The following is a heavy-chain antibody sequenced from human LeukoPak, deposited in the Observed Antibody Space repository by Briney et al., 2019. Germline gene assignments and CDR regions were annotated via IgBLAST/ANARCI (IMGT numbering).Heavy chain of an antibody. V-gene: IGHV1-69*06. CDR1: GGTFSSYT. CDR3: ARVKLRLGDISRFHFDY. D-gene: IGHD3-16*02. CDR2: IIPFFGTA. J-gene: IGHJ4*02. Sequence: GASVKVSCKAYGGTFSSYTINWVRQAPGQGLEWMGEIIPFFGTANYAQKFQGRVTITADKSASTAYMELSSLRSEDTAVYYCARVKLRLGDISRFHFDYWGQGTLVTVSS.